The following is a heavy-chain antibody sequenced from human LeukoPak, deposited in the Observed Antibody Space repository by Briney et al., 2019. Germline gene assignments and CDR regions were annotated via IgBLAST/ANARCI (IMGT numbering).Heavy chain of an antibody. CDR3: ARDRSGSYPYYYYYGMDV. V-gene: IGHV1-2*02. CDR2: INPNSGGT. J-gene: IGHJ6*02. CDR1: GYTFTGYY. D-gene: IGHD3-10*01. Sequence: ASVKVSRKASGYTFTGYYMHWVRQAPGQGLEWMGWINPNSGGTNYAQKFQGRVTMTRDTSISTAYMELSRLRSDDTAVYYCARDRSGSYPYYYYYGMDVWGQGTTVTVSS.